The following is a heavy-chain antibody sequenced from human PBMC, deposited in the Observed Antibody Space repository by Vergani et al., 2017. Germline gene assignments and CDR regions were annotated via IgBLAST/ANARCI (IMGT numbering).Heavy chain of an antibody. D-gene: IGHD1-26*01. CDR1: GYTFTSYY. Sequence: QVQLVQSGTEVKKPGASVKVSCKASGYTFTSYYMHWVRQAPGQGLEWMGIINHSGGSTSYAQKFQGRVTMTRDTSTSTVYMELSSLRSEDTAVYYCARVSGGVGATYYFDYWGQGTLVTVSS. CDR2: INHSGGST. CDR3: ARVSGGVGATYYFDY. V-gene: IGHV1-46*01. J-gene: IGHJ4*02.